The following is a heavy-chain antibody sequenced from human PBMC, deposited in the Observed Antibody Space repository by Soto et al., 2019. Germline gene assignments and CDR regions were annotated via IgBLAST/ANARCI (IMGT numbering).Heavy chain of an antibody. D-gene: IGHD3-3*01. V-gene: IGHV1-46*01. CDR2: INPSGGST. CDR1: GYTFTSYY. Sequence: ASVKVSCKASGYTFTSYYMHCVRQAPGQGLEWMGIINPSGGSTSYAQKFQGRVTMTRDTSTSTVYMELSSLRSEDTAVYYCARDFYLRFLEWSLDYYGMDVWGQGTTVTVSS. CDR3: ARDFYLRFLEWSLDYYGMDV. J-gene: IGHJ6*02.